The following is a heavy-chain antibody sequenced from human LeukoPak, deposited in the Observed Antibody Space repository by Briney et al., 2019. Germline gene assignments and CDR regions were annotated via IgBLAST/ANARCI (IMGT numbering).Heavy chain of an antibody. V-gene: IGHV4-30-2*01. D-gene: IGHD3-10*01. J-gene: IGHJ5*01. CDR1: SGSISTGTYS. Sequence: SETLSLTCTVSSGSISTGTYSWSWIRQPPGRGPEWLGYVYHSGGAYYNPSLKTPVTISIDRSKNQFSLKMEFVTAADTAVYYCARWYGSGTRNPWFDSWGQGARVTVSS. CDR2: VYHSGGA. CDR3: ARWYGSGTRNPWFDS.